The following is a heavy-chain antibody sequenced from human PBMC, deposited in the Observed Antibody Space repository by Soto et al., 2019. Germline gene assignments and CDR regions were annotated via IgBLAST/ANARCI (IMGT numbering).Heavy chain of an antibody. V-gene: IGHV4-38-2*01. CDR1: GYSIRSGYF. Sequence: PSETLSLTCAVSGYSIRSGYFWGWIRQPPGKGLEWIGRMYHSGITYYNLSLKSRVTISVDTSKNQLSLKLSSATAADTAVYYCASSMYSTSAQLYYGMDVWGQGTTVTVSS. J-gene: IGHJ6*02. CDR2: MYHSGIT. CDR3: ASSMYSTSAQLYYGMDV. D-gene: IGHD6-6*01.